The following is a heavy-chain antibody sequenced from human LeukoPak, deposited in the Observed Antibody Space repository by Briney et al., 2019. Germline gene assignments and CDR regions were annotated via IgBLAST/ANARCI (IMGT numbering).Heavy chain of an antibody. CDR3: ARHGTVGYFNYYYYYMDV. J-gene: IGHJ6*03. V-gene: IGHV4-34*01. D-gene: IGHD2-15*01. CDR1: GFTFSNAW. CDR2: INHSGST. Sequence: PGGSLRLSCAASGFTFSNAWMSWVRQPPGKGLEWIGEINHSGSTNYNPSLKSRVTISVDTSKNQFSLKLSSVTAADTAVYYCARHGTVGYFNYYYYYMDVWGKGTTVTISS.